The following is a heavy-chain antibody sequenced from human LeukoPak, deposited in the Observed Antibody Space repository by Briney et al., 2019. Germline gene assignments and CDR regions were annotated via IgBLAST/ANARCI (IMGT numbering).Heavy chain of an antibody. V-gene: IGHV3-7*01. CDR3: ARDRGVYYNTSGMAGD. CDR2: IKQDGSRI. CDR1: GFTFSTYC. D-gene: IGHD3-22*01. Sequence: GGSLRLSCAASGFTFSTYCMSWVRQAPGKGLEWVANIKQDGSRIFYVDSVKGRFTISRKNAKNSLYLQMNSRRAEDKAVYNCARDRGVYYNTSGMAGDWGQGTLVTVSS. J-gene: IGHJ4*02.